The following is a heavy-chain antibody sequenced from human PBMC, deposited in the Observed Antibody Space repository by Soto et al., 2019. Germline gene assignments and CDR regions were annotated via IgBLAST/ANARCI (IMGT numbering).Heavy chain of an antibody. CDR3: TKGRYLEWFLSGGGEES. J-gene: IGHJ5*02. Sequence: GESLKISCKGSGYSFTSYWIGWVRQMPGKGLEWMGIIYPGDSDTRYSPSFQGQVTISADKSISAAYLQWSSLRVEDTALYYCTKGRYLEWFLSGGGEESWGRGTLVTVSS. V-gene: IGHV5-51*01. D-gene: IGHD3-3*01. CDR2: IYPGDSDT. CDR1: GYSFTSYW.